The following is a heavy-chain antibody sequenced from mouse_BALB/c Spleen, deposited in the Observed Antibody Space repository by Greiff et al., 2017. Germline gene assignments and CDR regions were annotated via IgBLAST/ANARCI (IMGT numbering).Heavy chain of an antibody. CDR2: ISSGGSYT. CDR3: ARHQYGNSPMDY. J-gene: IGHJ4*01. D-gene: IGHD2-10*02. V-gene: IGHV5-6*01. CDR1: GFTFSSYG. Sequence: EVKLMESGGDLVKPGGSLKLSCAASGFTFSSYGMSWVRQTPDKRLEWVATISSGGSYTYYPDSVKGRFTISRDNAKNTLYLQMSSLKSEDTAMYYCARHQYGNSPMDYWGQGTSVTVSS.